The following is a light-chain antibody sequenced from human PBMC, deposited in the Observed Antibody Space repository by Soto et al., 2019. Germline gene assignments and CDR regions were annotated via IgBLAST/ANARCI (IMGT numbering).Light chain of an antibody. J-gene: IGLJ3*02. Sequence: QSVLTQPPSASGTPGQRVTISCSGSSSNIGTNSVHWYQQLPGTAPKLLISHDDQRPSGVPDRFSGSKSGTSASLAISGLRSEDEADYFCAAWDDSFWVFGGGTKLTVL. CDR3: AAWDDSFWV. CDR1: SSNIGTNS. CDR2: HDD. V-gene: IGLV1-44*01.